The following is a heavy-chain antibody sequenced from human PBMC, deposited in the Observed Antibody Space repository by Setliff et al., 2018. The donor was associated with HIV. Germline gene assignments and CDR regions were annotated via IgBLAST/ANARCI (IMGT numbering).Heavy chain of an antibody. CDR3: ARDSNPAGSPGYEYARRGAFDL. Sequence: LSLTCTVSGGSISTYYWNWIRQSPGTGLEWIGDINYRGVTYYNPSLKSRVTFSLDTSKNQFSLTLTSVTAADTAVYYCARDSNPAGSPGYEYARRGAFDLWGPGTPVTVS. V-gene: IGHV4-59*01. D-gene: IGHD5-12*01. J-gene: IGHJ3*01. CDR1: GGSISTYY. CDR2: INYRGVT.